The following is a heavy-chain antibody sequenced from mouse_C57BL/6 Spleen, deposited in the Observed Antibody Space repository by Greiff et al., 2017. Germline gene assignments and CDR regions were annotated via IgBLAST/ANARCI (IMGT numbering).Heavy chain of an antibody. D-gene: IGHD4-1*01. CDR1: GYTFTSYW. J-gene: IGHJ4*01. Sequence: VQLQQPGAELVKPGASVKLSCKASGYTFTSYWMQWVKQRPGQGLEWIGEIDPSDSYTNYNQKFKGKATLTVDTSSSTAYMQLSSLTSEDSAVYYCASRTGTWSAMDYWGQGTSVTVSS. CDR2: IDPSDSYT. V-gene: IGHV1-50*01. CDR3: ASRTGTWSAMDY.